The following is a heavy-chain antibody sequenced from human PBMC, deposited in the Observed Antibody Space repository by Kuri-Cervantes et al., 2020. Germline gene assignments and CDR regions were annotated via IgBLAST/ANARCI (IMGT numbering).Heavy chain of an antibody. CDR1: GFTFINYA. D-gene: IGHD3-22*01. CDR3: AKGLSGYSVYFDY. J-gene: IGHJ4*02. Sequence: GGSLRLSCAASGFTFINYAMSWVRQAPGKGLEWVSSISGSGDKTYYADSVKGRFTISRDNSKNTLYLQMNSLRAEDTAVYYCAKGLSGYSVYFDYWGQGTLVTVSS. V-gene: IGHV3-23*01. CDR2: ISGSGDKT.